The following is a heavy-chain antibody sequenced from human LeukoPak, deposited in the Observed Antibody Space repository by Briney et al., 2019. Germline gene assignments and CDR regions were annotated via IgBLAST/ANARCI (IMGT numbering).Heavy chain of an antibody. CDR3: ARGGGTDHFDY. CDR2: IYSDGYT. D-gene: IGHD1-26*01. Sequence: RSGGSLRLSCAASGFTVSSNFMSWVRQAPGRGLEWVSIIYSDGYTSYADSVKGRFTISRDNSKNTMYIQMNSLRAEDTAVYYCARGGGTDHFDYWGQGALVTVSS. CDR1: GFTVSSNF. V-gene: IGHV3-53*01. J-gene: IGHJ4*02.